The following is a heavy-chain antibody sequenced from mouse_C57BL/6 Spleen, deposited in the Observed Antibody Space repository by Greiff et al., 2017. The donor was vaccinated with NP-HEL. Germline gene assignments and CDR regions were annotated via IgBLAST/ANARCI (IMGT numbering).Heavy chain of an antibody. J-gene: IGHJ2*01. V-gene: IGHV1-69*01. Sequence: QVHVKQPGAELVMPGASVKLSCKASGYTFTSYWMHWVKQRPGQGLEWIGEIDPSDSYTNYNQKFKGKSTLTVDKSSSTAYMQLSSLTSEDSAVYYCARKGFTTVVEDLDYWGQGTTLTVSS. CDR1: GYTFTSYW. CDR3: ARKGFTTVVEDLDY. D-gene: IGHD1-1*01. CDR2: IDPSDSYT.